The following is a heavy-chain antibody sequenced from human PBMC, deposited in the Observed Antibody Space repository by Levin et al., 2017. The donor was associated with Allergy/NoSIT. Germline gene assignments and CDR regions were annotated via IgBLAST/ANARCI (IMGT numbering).Heavy chain of an antibody. J-gene: IGHJ6*02. Sequence: GESLKISCAASGFTFSTYWMHWVRQAPGRGLVWLSRIKNDGSFTNYADSVKGRFTISRDNAKNTLYLQMNSLRAEDTAVYYCARDLCSGDCYSGGSGLDVWGQGTTVTVSS. CDR1: GFTFSTYW. CDR3: ARDLCSGDCYSGGSGLDV. CDR2: IKNDGSFT. V-gene: IGHV3-74*01. D-gene: IGHD2-21*02.